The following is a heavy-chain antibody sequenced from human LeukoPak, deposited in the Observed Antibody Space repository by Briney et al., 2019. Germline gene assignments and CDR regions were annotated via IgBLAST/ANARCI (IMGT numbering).Heavy chain of an antibody. J-gene: IGHJ5*02. V-gene: IGHV3-48*03. Sequence: GGSLRLFCAASGFSFDSYDMNWVRQAPGKGLEWVSYISSGGRMIYYADSVKGRFTISRDNAKNSLYLQMNSLRAEDTAVYYCEADVVVVPAAIPPLDPWGQGTLVTVSS. D-gene: IGHD2-2*01. CDR3: EADVVVVPAAIPPLDP. CDR1: GFSFDSYD. CDR2: ISSGGRMI.